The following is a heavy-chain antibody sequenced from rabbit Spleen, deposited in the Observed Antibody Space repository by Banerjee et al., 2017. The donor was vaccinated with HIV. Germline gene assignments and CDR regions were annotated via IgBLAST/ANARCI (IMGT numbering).Heavy chain of an antibody. CDR3: ASETSSGWGVLSFYFNL. J-gene: IGHJ4*01. CDR2: IYAGSSGDT. D-gene: IGHD4-1*01. V-gene: IGHV1S40*01. CDR1: GFSFSSRYY. Sequence: QSLEEAGGDLVKPGASLTLTCTASGFSFSSRYYMCWVRQAPGKGLEWIACIYAGSSGDTSYASWAKGRFTISKTSSTTVTLQMPSLTAADTATYFCASETSSGWGVLSFYFNLWDPGTLVTVS.